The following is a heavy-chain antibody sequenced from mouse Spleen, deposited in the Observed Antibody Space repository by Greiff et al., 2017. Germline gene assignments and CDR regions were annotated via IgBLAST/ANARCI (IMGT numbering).Heavy chain of an antibody. CDR1: GFTFSSYA. J-gene: IGHJ3*01. CDR3: ARGKSWWFAY. V-gene: IGHV5-6-5*01. Sequence: VQLVESGGGLVKPGGSLKLSCAASGFTFSSYAMSWVRQTPEKRLEWVASISSGGSTYYPDSVKGRFTISRDNARNILYLQMSSLRSEDTAMYYCARGKSWWFAYWGQGTLVTVSA. CDR2: ISSGGST.